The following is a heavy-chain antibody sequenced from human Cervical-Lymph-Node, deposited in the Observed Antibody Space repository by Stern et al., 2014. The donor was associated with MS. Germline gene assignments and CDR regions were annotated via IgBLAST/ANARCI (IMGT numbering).Heavy chain of an antibody. Sequence: QVQLVQSGAEVKRPGSSVKVSCKASRGTFKNRIITRVRQAPGQGLEWMGRLIPAIGNRNFIPNLQGRFSMTADKSTTTAYMELSSLTSEDTAVYYCATGESHFGSGPDTWGQGTLVIVTS. CDR1: RGTFKNRI. CDR2: LIPAIGNR. V-gene: IGHV1-69*09. CDR3: ATGESHFGSGPDT. D-gene: IGHD3-10*01. J-gene: IGHJ4*02.